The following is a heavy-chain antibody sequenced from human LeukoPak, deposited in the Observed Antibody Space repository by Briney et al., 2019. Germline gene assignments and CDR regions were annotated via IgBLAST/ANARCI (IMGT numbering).Heavy chain of an antibody. CDR2: ISSSSSYI. D-gene: IGHD5-24*01. J-gene: IGHJ4*02. CDR1: GFTFSSYE. Sequence: GGSLRLSCAASGFTFSSYEMNWVRQAPGKGLEWVSSISSSSSYIYYADSVKGRFTISRDNAKNSLYLQMNSLRAEDTAVYYCARVMATPSHLDYWGQGTLVTVSS. CDR3: ARVMATPSHLDY. V-gene: IGHV3-21*01.